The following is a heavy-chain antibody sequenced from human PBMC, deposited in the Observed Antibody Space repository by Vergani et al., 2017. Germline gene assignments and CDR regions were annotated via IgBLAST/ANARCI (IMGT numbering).Heavy chain of an antibody. D-gene: IGHD5-24*01. CDR2: TYYRSKWYH. CDR1: GDSVSSNSAA. Sequence: QVQLEQSGPGLAKPSQTLSLTCVISGDSVSSNSAAWNWIRQSPSRGLEWLGRTYYRSKWYHDYSLSVKSRITSNPDTSKNQFFLQLNSVTPENTAVYFWVREEEKPPPFYYHYMDVWGKGTTVTVSS. CDR3: VREEEKPPPFYYHYMDV. V-gene: IGHV6-1*01. J-gene: IGHJ6*03.